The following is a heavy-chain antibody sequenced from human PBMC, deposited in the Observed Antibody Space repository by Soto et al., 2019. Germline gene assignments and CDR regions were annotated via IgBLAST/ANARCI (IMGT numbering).Heavy chain of an antibody. D-gene: IGHD1-1*01. CDR3: ARGKGMEENYYYYGTDV. CDR1: GYSFSTHS. V-gene: IGHV1-3*01. Sequence: ASVKVSCKASGYSFSTHSMHWVRQAPGQGLEWMGWINGGNGNTKYSQKFRDRVTITRDASASTGYMELSSLRSEDTAVYYCARGKGMEENYYYYGTDVRGQGTTVTVSS. CDR2: INGGNGNT. J-gene: IGHJ6*02.